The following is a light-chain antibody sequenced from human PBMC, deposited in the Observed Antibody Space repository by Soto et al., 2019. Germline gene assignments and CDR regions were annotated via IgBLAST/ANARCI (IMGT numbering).Light chain of an antibody. Sequence: QSVLTQPPSVSAAPGQKVTISCSGSSSNIGNSFVSWYLQRPGTAPKLLIHENNKRPSGIPDRFSGTKSGTSATLGINGLQAGDEAESYCAALDSSLSAGVFGGGTNLTVL. CDR2: ENN. V-gene: IGLV1-51*02. CDR1: SSNIGNSF. J-gene: IGLJ3*02. CDR3: AALDSSLSAGV.